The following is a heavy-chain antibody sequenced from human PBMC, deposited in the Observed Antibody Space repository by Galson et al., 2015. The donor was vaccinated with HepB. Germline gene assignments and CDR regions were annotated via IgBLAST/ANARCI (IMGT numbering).Heavy chain of an antibody. CDR1: GFTFSSYA. D-gene: IGHD3-10*01. Sequence: SLRLSCAASGFTFSSYAMHWVRQAPGKGLEYVSAISSNGGSTYYADSVKGRFTISRDNSKNTLYLQMSSLRAEDTAVYYCVNRGSGLEGDLGHGAFDIWGQGTMVTVSS. J-gene: IGHJ3*02. CDR2: ISSNGGST. V-gene: IGHV3-64D*06. CDR3: VNRGSGLEGDLGHGAFDI.